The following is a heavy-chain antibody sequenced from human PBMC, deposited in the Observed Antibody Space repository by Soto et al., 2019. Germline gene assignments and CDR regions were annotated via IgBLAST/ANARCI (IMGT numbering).Heavy chain of an antibody. V-gene: IGHV1-18*04. J-gene: IGHJ4*02. CDR1: GYTFHNHG. CDR3: AKVFSPLASFLAF. CDR2: ISGLDGKT. Sequence: ASVKVSCKASGYTFHNHGISWVRQAPGQGLEWLGWISGLDGKTKYAQRLQGRVTMTADTSTSTAYMELRSLRSDDTAVYYCAKVFSPLASFLAFWGQGPLVPVSS.